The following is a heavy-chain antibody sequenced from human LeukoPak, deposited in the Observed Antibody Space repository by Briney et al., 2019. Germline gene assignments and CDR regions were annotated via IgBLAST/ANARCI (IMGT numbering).Heavy chain of an antibody. CDR3: TRAVAADDFSPGY. V-gene: IGHV3-21*01. J-gene: IGHJ4*02. Sequence: GGSLRLSCVASGFTFSSYSMNWVRQAPGKGLEWVSCISSTSRYIYYADSVKGRFTISRDNAKNSVYLQINSLRAEDTAVYYCTRAVAADDFSPGYWGQGTLVTVSS. CDR2: ISSTSRYI. D-gene: IGHD3/OR15-3a*01. CDR1: GFTFSSYS.